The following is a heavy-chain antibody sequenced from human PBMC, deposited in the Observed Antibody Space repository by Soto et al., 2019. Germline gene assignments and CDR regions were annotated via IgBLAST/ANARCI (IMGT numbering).Heavy chain of an antibody. CDR1: RYTFPSYD. J-gene: IGHJ6*02. CDR3: ARGRKGITIFGVVDYGMDV. D-gene: IGHD3-3*01. V-gene: IGHV1-8*01. CDR2: MKPNSGNT. Sequence: GAAVKVSCKASRYTFPSYDINWVRQATGQGREWMGWMKPNSGNTGYAQKFQGRVTMTRNTSISTAYMELSSLRSEDTAVYYCARGRKGITIFGVVDYGMDVWGQGTTVTVSS.